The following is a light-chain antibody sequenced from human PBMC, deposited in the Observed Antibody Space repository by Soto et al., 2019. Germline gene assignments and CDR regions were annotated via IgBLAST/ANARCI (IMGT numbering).Light chain of an antibody. Sequence: DIQMTQSPSSLSASVGDRVTITCRASQTISNYLNWYQQKPGKAPNLLIYAASSLHSGVPSRFSGNGSGTDFTLTISSLQPGDFGTYYCQQSYITLRTFGQGTNVEIK. V-gene: IGKV1-39*01. CDR2: AAS. CDR3: QQSYITLRT. J-gene: IGKJ1*01. CDR1: QTISNY.